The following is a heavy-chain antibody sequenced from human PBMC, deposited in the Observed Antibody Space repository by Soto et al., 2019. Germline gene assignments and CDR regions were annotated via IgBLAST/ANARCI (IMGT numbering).Heavy chain of an antibody. J-gene: IGHJ5*02. CDR3: ARTPETRDWLDP. CDR1: GAPVSSYY. D-gene: IGHD1-7*01. Sequence: QVQLQQSGPGLVRPSETLSLSCSVSGAPVSSYYWSWVRQPPGKGLEWIGYIYYIGAYNYNPSLKSRVTISVDTSKNQFSLKLTSVTAADTAVYYCARTPETRDWLDPWGQGTLVTVSS. V-gene: IGHV4-59*02. CDR2: IYYIGAY.